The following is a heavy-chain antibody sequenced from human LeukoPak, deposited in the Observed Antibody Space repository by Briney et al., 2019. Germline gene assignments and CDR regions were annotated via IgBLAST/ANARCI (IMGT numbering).Heavy chain of an antibody. D-gene: IGHD6-19*01. Sequence: SETLSLTCTVSGGSISSSSYYWGWIRQPPGKGLEWIGSIYYSGSTYYNPSLKSRVTISVDTSKNQFSLKLSSVTAADTAVYYCARYGVSSGWYEGYYYGMDVWGQGTTVTVSS. J-gene: IGHJ6*02. CDR3: ARYGVSSGWYEGYYYGMDV. CDR1: GGSISSSSYY. CDR2: IYYSGST. V-gene: IGHV4-39*07.